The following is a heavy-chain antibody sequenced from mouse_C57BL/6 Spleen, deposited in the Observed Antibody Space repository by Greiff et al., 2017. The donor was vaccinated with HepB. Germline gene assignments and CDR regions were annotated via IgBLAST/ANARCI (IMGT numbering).Heavy chain of an antibody. J-gene: IGHJ1*03. V-gene: IGHV2-2*01. CDR2: IWSGGST. D-gene: IGHD2-1*01. CDR1: GFSLTSYG. CDR3: ARTDGNYLYWYFDV. Sequence: VQRVESGPGLVQPSQRLSITCTVSGFSLTSYGVHWVRQSPGKGLEWLGVIWSGGSTDYNAAFISRLSISKDNSKSQVFFKMNSLQADDTAIYYCARTDGNYLYWYFDVWGTGTTVTVSS.